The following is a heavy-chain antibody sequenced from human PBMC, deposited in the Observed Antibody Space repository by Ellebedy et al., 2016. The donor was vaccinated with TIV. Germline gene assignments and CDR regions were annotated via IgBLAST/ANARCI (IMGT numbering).Heavy chain of an antibody. V-gene: IGHV3-23*01. CDR1: GFTFSPYA. CDR2: IVGSGA. J-gene: IGHJ4*02. Sequence: PGGSLRLSCAASGFTFSPYAMAWVRQAPGKGLEWVSGIVGSGAQKYADSVKGRFTISRDNSKRTVDLQMNSLRAEDTAVYFCAKDRTPGDGYWVFDNWGQGTLVSVPS. CDR3: AKDRTPGDGYWVFDN. D-gene: IGHD5-18*01.